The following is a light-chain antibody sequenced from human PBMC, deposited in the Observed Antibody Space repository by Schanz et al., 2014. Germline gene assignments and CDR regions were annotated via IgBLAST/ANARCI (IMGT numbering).Light chain of an antibody. V-gene: IGLV2-8*01. CDR3: SSYTSSGNSLL. J-gene: IGLJ3*02. CDR2: EVS. CDR1: SSDVGGYNY. Sequence: QSALTQPPSASGSPGQSVTISCTGTSSDVGGYNYVSWYQQHPGKAPKLIIYEVSQRPSGVPDRFSGSKSGNTASLTVSGLQAEDEADYYCSSYTSSGNSLLFGGGTKLTVL.